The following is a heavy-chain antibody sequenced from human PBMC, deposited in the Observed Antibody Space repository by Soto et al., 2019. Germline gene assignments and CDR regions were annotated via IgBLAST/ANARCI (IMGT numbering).Heavy chain of an antibody. CDR3: AREATDIVVVVAAHHDAFDI. CDR1: GFPFSSYS. Sequence: GGSLRLSCAASGFPFSSYSMNWVRQAPGKGLEWVSYISSSSSTIYYADSVKGRFTISRDNAKNSLYLQMNSLRAEDTAVYYCAREATDIVVVVAAHHDAFDIWGQGTMVTVSS. V-gene: IGHV3-48*01. CDR2: ISSSSSTI. D-gene: IGHD2-15*01. J-gene: IGHJ3*02.